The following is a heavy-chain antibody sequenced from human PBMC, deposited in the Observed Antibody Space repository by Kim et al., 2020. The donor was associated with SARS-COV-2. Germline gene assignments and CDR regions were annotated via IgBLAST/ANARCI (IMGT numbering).Heavy chain of an antibody. CDR2: ISYDGTKE. CDR3: ARDLATGPLGGYFDY. J-gene: IGHJ4*03. CDR1: GFTFSTYA. V-gene: IGHV3-30*04. D-gene: IGHD5-12*01. Sequence: GGSLRLSCAASGFTFSTYAMHWVRQAPGKGLERVAVISYDGTKEFYADSVKGRFTISRDNSKNTLYLQMDSLRGEDTAVYYCARDLATGPLGGYFDYCG.